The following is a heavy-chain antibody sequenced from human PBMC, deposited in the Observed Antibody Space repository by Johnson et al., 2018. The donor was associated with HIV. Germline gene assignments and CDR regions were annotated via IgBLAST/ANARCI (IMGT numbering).Heavy chain of an antibody. Sequence: QVQLVESGGGVVQPGRSLRLSCAASGFTFSSYGMHWVRQAPGKGLEWVAVISYDGSNKYYADSVKGRFTISRDNPKNTLYLQMNSLRAEDTAVYYCARDRADSGTWTDAFDIWGQGTMVTVSS. D-gene: IGHD1-26*01. J-gene: IGHJ3*02. V-gene: IGHV3-30*03. CDR2: ISYDGSNK. CDR3: ARDRADSGTWTDAFDI. CDR1: GFTFSSYG.